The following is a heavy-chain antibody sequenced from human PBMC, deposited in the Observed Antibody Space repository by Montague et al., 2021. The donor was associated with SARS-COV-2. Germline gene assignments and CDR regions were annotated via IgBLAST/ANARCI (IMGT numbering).Heavy chain of an antibody. CDR2: ISGSGGRT. CDR3: AKDPRLLWFRELFYDAFDI. J-gene: IGHJ3*02. CDR1: GFTFSSYA. D-gene: IGHD3-10*01. Sequence: SLRLSCAASGFTFSSYAMSWVRQAPGKGLEWVSGISGSGGRTYYADSVKGRFTISRDNSKKTLYLQLNSLRAEDTAVYYCAKDPRLLWFRELFYDAFDIWGQGTMVTVSS. V-gene: IGHV3-23*01.